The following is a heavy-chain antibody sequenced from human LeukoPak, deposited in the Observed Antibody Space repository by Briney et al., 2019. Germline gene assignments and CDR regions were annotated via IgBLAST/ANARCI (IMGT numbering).Heavy chain of an antibody. J-gene: IGHJ6*03. CDR1: GGSISSYY. CDR2: IYYSGST. D-gene: IGHD4-17*01. V-gene: IGHV4-59*01. CDR3: ARENTVTTSGDYYYYYYMDV. Sequence: SETLSLTCTVSGGSISSYYWSWIRQPPGKGLEWIGYIYYSGSTNYNPSLKSRVTISVDTSKNHFSLKLSSVTAADTAVYYCARENTVTTSGDYYYYYYMDVWGKGTTVTISS.